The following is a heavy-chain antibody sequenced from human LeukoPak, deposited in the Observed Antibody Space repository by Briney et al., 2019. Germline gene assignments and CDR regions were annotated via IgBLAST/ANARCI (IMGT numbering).Heavy chain of an antibody. Sequence: GGSLRLSCAASGFTFSTYWMHWVRQAPGKGLVWVSCITSDGSSTYYADSVRGRFTISRDNAKNTLFLQMNGLRAEDTAVYYCARLKSEELDLWGQGTLVTVSS. CDR3: ARLKSEELDL. D-gene: IGHD2/OR15-2a*01. CDR2: ITSDGSST. V-gene: IGHV3-74*01. J-gene: IGHJ5*02. CDR1: GFTFSTYW.